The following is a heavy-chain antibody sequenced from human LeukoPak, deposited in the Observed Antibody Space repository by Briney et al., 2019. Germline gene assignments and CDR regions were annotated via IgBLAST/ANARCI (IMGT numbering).Heavy chain of an antibody. Sequence: QAGGSLRLSCAASGFTFSSYWMSWVRQAPGKGLEWVANIKQDGSEKYYVDSVKGRFTISRDNAKNSLYLQMNSLRAEDTAVYYCARDLDDYGDPHDYWGQGTLVTVSS. D-gene: IGHD4-17*01. J-gene: IGHJ4*02. CDR2: IKQDGSEK. CDR1: GFTFSSYW. CDR3: ARDLDDYGDPHDY. V-gene: IGHV3-7*01.